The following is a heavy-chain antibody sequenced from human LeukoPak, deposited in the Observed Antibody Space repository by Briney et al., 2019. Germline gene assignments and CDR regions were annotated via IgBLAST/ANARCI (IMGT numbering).Heavy chain of an antibody. CDR2: INPNSGGT. CDR3: ARGSSSWYGGHDAFDI. Sequence: GASVKVSCKASGYTFTGYYMHWVRQAPGQGLEWMGWINPNSGGTNYAQKFQGRVTMTRDTSISTAYMELSRLRSDDTAVYYCARGSSSWYGGHDAFDIWGQGTMVTVSS. V-gene: IGHV1-2*02. J-gene: IGHJ3*02. CDR1: GYTFTGYY. D-gene: IGHD6-13*01.